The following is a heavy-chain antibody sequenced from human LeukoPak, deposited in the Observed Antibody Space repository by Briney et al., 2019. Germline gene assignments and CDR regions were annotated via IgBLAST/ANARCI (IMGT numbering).Heavy chain of an antibody. CDR2: IYYGGST. D-gene: IGHD3-10*01. CDR3: ARDGVRATDYFDY. Sequence: SETLSLTCTVSGGSISSGDYYWSWIRQPPGKGLEWIGYIYYGGSTYYNPSLKSRVTISVDTSKNQFSLKLSSVTAADTAVYYCARDGVRATDYFDYWGQGTLVTVSS. J-gene: IGHJ4*02. V-gene: IGHV4-30-4*08. CDR1: GGSISSGDYY.